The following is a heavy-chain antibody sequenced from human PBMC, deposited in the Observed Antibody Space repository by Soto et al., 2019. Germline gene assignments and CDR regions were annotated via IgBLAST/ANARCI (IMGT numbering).Heavy chain of an antibody. CDR1: GGSISSYY. CDR2: IYYSGST. V-gene: IGHV4-59*08. J-gene: IGHJ6*02. Sequence: SETLSLTCTVSGGSISSYYWSWIRQPPGKGLEWIGYIYYSGSTSYNPSLKSRVTISVDTSKNQFSLKLSSVTAADTAVYYCARRLYYDSSGFEGGGMDVWGQGTTVTVSS. CDR3: ARRLYYDSSGFEGGGMDV. D-gene: IGHD3-22*01.